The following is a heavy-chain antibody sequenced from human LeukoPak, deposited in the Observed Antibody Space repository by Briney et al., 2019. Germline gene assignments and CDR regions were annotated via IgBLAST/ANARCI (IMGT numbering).Heavy chain of an antibody. V-gene: IGHV4-34*01. CDR1: GGSFSGGY. J-gene: IGHJ4*02. CDR3: ARAGYSSSWFIPSFDY. Sequence: SETLSLTCAVYGGSFSGGYWSWIRQPPGKGLEWIGESNHSGSTNYNPSLKSRVTISVDTSKNQFSLKLSSVTAADTAMYYCARAGYSSSWFIPSFDYWGQGTLVTVSS. CDR2: SNHSGST. D-gene: IGHD6-13*01.